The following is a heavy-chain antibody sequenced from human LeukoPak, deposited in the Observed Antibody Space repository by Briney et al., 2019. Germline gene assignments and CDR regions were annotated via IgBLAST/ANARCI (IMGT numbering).Heavy chain of an antibody. D-gene: IGHD3-10*01. V-gene: IGHV4-59*01. CDR1: GGSIINYY. CDR3: AREVRGLDY. J-gene: IGHJ4*02. CDR2: IYYSGST. Sequence: SETLSLTCTVSGGSIINYYWNWIRQPPGKGLEWIGYIYYSGSTNYNPSLKSRVTISIDTSKNQFSLKLSSVTAADTAVYYCAREVRGLDYWGQGTLVTVSS.